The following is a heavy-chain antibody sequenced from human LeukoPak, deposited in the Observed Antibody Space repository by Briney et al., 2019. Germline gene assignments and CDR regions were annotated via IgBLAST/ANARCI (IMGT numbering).Heavy chain of an antibody. Sequence: SETLSLTYTVSGGSISSYYWSWIRQPPRKGLEWIGYIYTSGSTNYNPSLKSRVTISVDTSKNQFSLKLSSVTAADTAVYYCAREGDYYDSSGYWSHDAFDIWGQGTMVTVSS. CDR2: IYTSGST. D-gene: IGHD3-22*01. CDR1: GGSISSYY. CDR3: AREGDYYDSSGYWSHDAFDI. J-gene: IGHJ3*02. V-gene: IGHV4-4*09.